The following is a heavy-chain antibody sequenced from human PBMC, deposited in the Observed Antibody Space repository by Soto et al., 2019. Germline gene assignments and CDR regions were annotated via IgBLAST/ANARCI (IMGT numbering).Heavy chain of an antibody. CDR1: GFPFSSYE. J-gene: IGHJ6*02. Sequence: PGGSLRLSCAASGFPFSSYEMNWVRQAPGKGVEGVSYISSRGSTIKYADAVKGRFTISRDNAKNSLYLQMNSLRAEDTAVYYCARVPPNFYYDGMDVWGQGTTVTVSS. V-gene: IGHV3-48*03. CDR2: ISSRGSTI. CDR3: ARVPPNFYYDGMDV.